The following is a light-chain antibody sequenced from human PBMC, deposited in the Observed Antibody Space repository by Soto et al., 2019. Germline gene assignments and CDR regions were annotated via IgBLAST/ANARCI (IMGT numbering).Light chain of an antibody. CDR3: SLYTSENTYV. J-gene: IGLJ1*01. CDR2: EAS. V-gene: IGLV2-18*01. Sequence: QSVLTQPPSASGTPGQRITISCSGSSSNIGSNTVIWYQQPPGTAPKLIIYEASNRPSGVPDRFSGSKSGNTASLTISGLQAADEVDYYCSLYTSENTYVFGTGTKSPS. CDR1: SSNIGSNT.